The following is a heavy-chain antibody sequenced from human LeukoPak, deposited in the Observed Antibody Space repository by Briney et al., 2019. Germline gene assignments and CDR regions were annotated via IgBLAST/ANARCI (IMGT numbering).Heavy chain of an antibody. CDR3: ARGKPFYYDFWSGYRIGYYYMDV. Sequence: SETLSLTCTVSGGSISSGSYYWSWIRQPAGKGLEWIGRIYTSGSTNYNPSLKSRVTMSVDTSKNQFSLKLSSVTAADTAVYYCARGKPFYYDFWSGYRIGYYYMDVWGKGTTVTVSS. CDR2: IYTSGST. D-gene: IGHD3-3*01. J-gene: IGHJ6*03. V-gene: IGHV4-61*02. CDR1: GGSISSGSYY.